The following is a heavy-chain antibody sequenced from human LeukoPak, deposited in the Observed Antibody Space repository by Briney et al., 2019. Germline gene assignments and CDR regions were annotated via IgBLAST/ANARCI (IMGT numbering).Heavy chain of an antibody. J-gene: IGHJ6*03. CDR2: IRYDGSNK. CDR3: ARDRLYYYYMDV. V-gene: IGHV3-30*02. D-gene: IGHD1-14*01. CDR1: GFTFSNYG. Sequence: PGGSLRLSCAASGFTFSNYGMHWVRQAPGKGLEWVAFIRYDGSNKYYVDSVKGRFTISRDNSKNTLYLQMGSLRAEDMAVYYCARDRLYYYYMDVWGKGTTVTVSS.